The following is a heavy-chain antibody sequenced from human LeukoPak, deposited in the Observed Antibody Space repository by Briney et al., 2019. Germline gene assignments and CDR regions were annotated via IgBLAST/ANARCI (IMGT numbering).Heavy chain of an antibody. Sequence: GGSLRLSCAASGFTFSSYWMSWVRQAPGKGLEWVADIKEDGSEKYYVDSVKGRFTISRDNAKNSLYLQMSSLRVEDTAVYYCARDQFENYYDSSGYPNWFDPWGQGTLVTVSS. CDR2: IKEDGSEK. V-gene: IGHV3-7*01. CDR1: GFTFSSYW. D-gene: IGHD3-22*01. CDR3: ARDQFENYYDSSGYPNWFDP. J-gene: IGHJ5*02.